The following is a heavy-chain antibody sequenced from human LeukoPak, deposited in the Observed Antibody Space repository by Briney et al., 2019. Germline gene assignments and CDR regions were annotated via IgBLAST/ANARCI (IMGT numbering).Heavy chain of an antibody. Sequence: GGSLRLSCAASGFTVSSNYMSWVRQAPGKGLEWVSIIYSGGSTYYADSVKGRSTISRDNSKNTVYLQMNSLRAEDTAVYYCARVSAGDWGQGTLVIVSS. D-gene: IGHD4-17*01. V-gene: IGHV3-66*02. CDR1: GFTVSSNY. J-gene: IGHJ4*02. CDR2: IYSGGST. CDR3: ARVSAGD.